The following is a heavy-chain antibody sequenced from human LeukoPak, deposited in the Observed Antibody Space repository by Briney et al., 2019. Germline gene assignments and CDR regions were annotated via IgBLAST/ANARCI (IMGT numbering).Heavy chain of an antibody. CDR2: IYYSGST. D-gene: IGHD6-13*01. Sequence: SQTLSLTCTVSGGSISSGGYYWSWIRQPPGKGLEWIGYIYYSGSTNYNPSLKSRVTISVDTSKNQFSLKLSSVTAADTAVYYCASLPTYSSSWYFDYWGQGTLVTVSS. J-gene: IGHJ4*02. CDR1: GGSISSGGYY. V-gene: IGHV4-61*08. CDR3: ASLPTYSSSWYFDY.